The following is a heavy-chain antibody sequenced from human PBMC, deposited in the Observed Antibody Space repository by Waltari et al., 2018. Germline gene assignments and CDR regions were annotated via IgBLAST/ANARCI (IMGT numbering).Heavy chain of an antibody. V-gene: IGHV3-53*01. D-gene: IGHD6-25*01. CDR2: IYSGGST. J-gene: IGHJ4*02. CDR3: AREAATEYYFDY. CDR1: GFTVSSNY. Sequence: EVQLVESGGGLIQPGGSLRLSCAASGFTVSSNYMSWVRQAPGKGLEWVSFIYSGGSTYDADAVKGRFTISRDNSKNTLYLQMNSLRAEDTAVYYCAREAATEYYFDYWGQGTLVTVSS.